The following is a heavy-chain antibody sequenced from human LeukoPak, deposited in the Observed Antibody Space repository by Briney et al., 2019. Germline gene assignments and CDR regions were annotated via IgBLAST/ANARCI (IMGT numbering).Heavy chain of an antibody. V-gene: IGHV4-59*01. J-gene: IGHJ4*02. CDR3: ARDRGTGGNGY. CDR1: GGSISSYY. Sequence: PSETLSLTCTVSGGSISSYYWSWIRQPPGKGLEWIGYIYYSGSTNYNPSLKSRVTISVDTSKNQFSLKLSSVTAADTAVYYCARDRGTGGNGYWGQGTLVTVSS. CDR2: IYYSGST. D-gene: IGHD7-27*01.